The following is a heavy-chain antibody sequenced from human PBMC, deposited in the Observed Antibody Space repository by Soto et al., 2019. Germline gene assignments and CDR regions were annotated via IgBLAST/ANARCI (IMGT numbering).Heavy chain of an antibody. CDR2: ISSSGSTI. J-gene: IGHJ4*02. D-gene: IGHD7-27*01. CDR3: ASSANWGFFDY. CDR1: GGSISSGGYF. Sequence: LSLPCTVSGGSISSGGYFWSWIRQHPGKGLEWVSYISSSGSTIYYADSVKGRFTISRDNPKNSLYLQMNSLRAEDTAVYYCASSANWGFFDYWGQGTLVTVSS. V-gene: IGHV3-11*01.